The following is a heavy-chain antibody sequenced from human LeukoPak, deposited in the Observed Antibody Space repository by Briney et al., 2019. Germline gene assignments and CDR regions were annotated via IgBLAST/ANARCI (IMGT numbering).Heavy chain of an antibody. V-gene: IGHV3-53*01. Sequence: GGSLRLSCAASGFTVSSNYMSWVRQAPGKGLEWVSVIYSGGSTYYADSVKGRFTISRDNSKNTLYLQMNSLRAEDSAVYYCARDPVAGTNYYYGMDVWGQGTTVTVSS. CDR1: GFTVSSNY. CDR3: ARDPVAGTNYYYGMDV. D-gene: IGHD6-19*01. CDR2: IYSGGST. J-gene: IGHJ6*02.